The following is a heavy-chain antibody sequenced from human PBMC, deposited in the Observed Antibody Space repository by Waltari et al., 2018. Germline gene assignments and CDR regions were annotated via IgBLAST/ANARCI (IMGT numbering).Heavy chain of an antibody. V-gene: IGHV1-18*01. CDR1: GYTFTSRG. Sequence: QVQLVQSGGEMKEPGASVKVSCKASGYTFTSRGINWVRQAPGQGLEWMGWINTQNGSTNYAPNLQGRVTMTADTSTTTAYMELRSLKSDDTAIYDCARTCTSAACYMIYWGQGTLVTVSA. CDR2: INTQNGST. D-gene: IGHD2-2*02. J-gene: IGHJ4*02. CDR3: ARTCTSAACYMIY.